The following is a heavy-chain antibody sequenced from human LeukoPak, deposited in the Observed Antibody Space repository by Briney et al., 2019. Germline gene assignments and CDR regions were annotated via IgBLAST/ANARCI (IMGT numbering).Heavy chain of an antibody. CDR3: ARVAGYLPTRWFDP. J-gene: IGHJ5*02. CDR1: GGSISSSSYN. CDR2: IDNIGST. D-gene: IGHD6-25*01. Sequence: SETLSLTCTVSGGSISSSSYNWAWIRQPPGKGLEWIGNIDNIGSTYYNPSLQSRVTISVDTSQNQFFLLLTSVTAADTAVYYCARVAGYLPTRWFDPWGQGTHVTVSS. V-gene: IGHV4-39*07.